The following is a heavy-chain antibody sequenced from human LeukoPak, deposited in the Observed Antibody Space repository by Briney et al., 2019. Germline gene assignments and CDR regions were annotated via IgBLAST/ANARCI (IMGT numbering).Heavy chain of an antibody. CDR1: GFTFSSYG. Sequence: GGSLRLSWAASGFTFSSYGTHWVRQAPGKGLEWVAVISYDGSNTYYADSVKGRFTISRDNSKNTLYLQMNSLRAEDTAVYYCAALYGDYGAFDIWGQGTMVTVSS. CDR3: AALYGDYGAFDI. V-gene: IGHV3-30*03. D-gene: IGHD4-17*01. CDR2: ISYDGSNT. J-gene: IGHJ3*02.